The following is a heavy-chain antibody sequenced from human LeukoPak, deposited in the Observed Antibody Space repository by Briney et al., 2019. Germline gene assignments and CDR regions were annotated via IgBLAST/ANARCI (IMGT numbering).Heavy chain of an antibody. D-gene: IGHD3-22*01. CDR2: INHSGST. CDR1: GGSFSGYY. J-gene: IGHJ3*02. CDR3: ASDTIDPVHQTSKKRSSGHRPGAFDI. Sequence: PSETLSLTCAVYGGSFSGYYWSWIRQPPGKGLEWIGEINHSGSTNYNPSLKSRVTISVDTSKNQFSLKLSSVTAADTAVYYCASDTIDPVHQTSKKRSSGHRPGAFDIWGQGTMVTVSS. V-gene: IGHV4-34*01.